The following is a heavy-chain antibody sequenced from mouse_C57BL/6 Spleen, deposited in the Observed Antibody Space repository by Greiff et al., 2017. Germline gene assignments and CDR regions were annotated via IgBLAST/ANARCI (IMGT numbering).Heavy chain of an antibody. Sequence: QVQLQQPGAELVMPGASVKLSCKASGYTFTSYWMHWVKQRPGQGLEWIGEIDPSDSYTNYNQKFKGKSTLTVDKSSSTAYMQLSSLTSEDSAVYYCARWHDGSSFYAMDYWGQGTSVTVSS. J-gene: IGHJ4*01. V-gene: IGHV1-69*01. D-gene: IGHD1-1*01. CDR1: GYTFTSYW. CDR3: ARWHDGSSFYAMDY. CDR2: IDPSDSYT.